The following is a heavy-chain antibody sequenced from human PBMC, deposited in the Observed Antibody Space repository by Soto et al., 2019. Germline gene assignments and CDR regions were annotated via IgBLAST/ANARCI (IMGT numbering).Heavy chain of an antibody. CDR1: GGSISSSSYY. V-gene: IGHV4-39*01. Sequence: SETLSLTCTVSGGSISSSSYYWGWIRQPPGKGLEWIGSIYYSGSTYYNPSLKSRVTISVDTSKNQFSLKLSSVTAADTAVYYCARHLSAPQNYGDYEVVWFDPWGQGTLVTVSS. CDR3: ARHLSAPQNYGDYEVVWFDP. D-gene: IGHD4-17*01. J-gene: IGHJ5*02. CDR2: IYYSGST.